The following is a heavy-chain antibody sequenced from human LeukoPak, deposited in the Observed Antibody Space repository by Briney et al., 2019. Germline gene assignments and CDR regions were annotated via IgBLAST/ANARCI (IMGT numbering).Heavy chain of an antibody. Sequence: PGGSLRLSCAVSGFTFSSYWMNWVRQAPGKGLEWVASIRQDGGEKSYVDSVKGRFTISRDNTKNSLYLQMSSLRAEDTAVHYCARDGTAAGPYFDLWGQGTLVTVSS. CDR2: IRQDGGEK. CDR3: ARDGTAAGPYFDL. D-gene: IGHD6-13*01. CDR1: GFTFSSYW. J-gene: IGHJ4*01. V-gene: IGHV3-7*01.